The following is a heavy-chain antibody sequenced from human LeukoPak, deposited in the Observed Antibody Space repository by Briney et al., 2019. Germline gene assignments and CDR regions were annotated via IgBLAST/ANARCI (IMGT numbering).Heavy chain of an antibody. D-gene: IGHD6-19*01. Sequence: GASVKVSFKISGYSLSDLSIHWVREAPGEGLEWMGGFDSENNKMVYSQKFQGRVTINEDTSADTAYMDLTSLRSEDTAVYFCATDRVYRSSGRSWGFFDYWGQGTLVIVS. CDR2: FDSENNKM. J-gene: IGHJ4*02. CDR1: GYSLSDLS. V-gene: IGHV1-24*01. CDR3: ATDRVYRSSGRSWGFFDY.